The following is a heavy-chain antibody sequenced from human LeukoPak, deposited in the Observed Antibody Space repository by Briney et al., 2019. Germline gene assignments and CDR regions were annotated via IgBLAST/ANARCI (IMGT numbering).Heavy chain of an antibody. CDR2: IYPGDSDT. J-gene: IGHJ3*02. D-gene: IGHD3-10*01. CDR1: GYSFTNYW. V-gene: IGHV5-51*01. CDR3: ARHHYSGSAREDAFDI. Sequence: GESLKISCKGSGYSFTNYWIDWVRQMPGKGLEWMGIIYPGDSDTRYSPSFQGQVTISADKSISTAYLQWSSLKASDTAMYYCARHHYSGSAREDAFDIWGQGTMVTVSS.